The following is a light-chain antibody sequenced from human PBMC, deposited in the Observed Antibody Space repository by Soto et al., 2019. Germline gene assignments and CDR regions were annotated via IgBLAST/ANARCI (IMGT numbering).Light chain of an antibody. Sequence: DIQMTQSPSTLSASLGDRVIITCRASQSVRTWLAWYQQKPGKAPKLLIYDVSTLESGVPSRFSGSGSGTEFTLTISSLQAEDVAVYYCQQYYSAPLTFGGGTKVEIK. V-gene: IGKV1-5*01. CDR1: QSVRTW. CDR3: QQYYSAPLT. CDR2: DVS. J-gene: IGKJ4*01.